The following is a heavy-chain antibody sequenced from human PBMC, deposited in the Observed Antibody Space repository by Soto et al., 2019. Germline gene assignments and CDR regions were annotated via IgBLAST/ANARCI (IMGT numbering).Heavy chain of an antibody. CDR1: GFTFDDYA. Sequence: LRLSCAASGFTFDDYAMHWVRQAPGKGLEWVSGISWNSGSIGYADSVKGRFTISRDNAKNSLYLQMNSLRAEDTALYYCAKDAPHHYGSGSAIDYWGQGTLVTVSS. D-gene: IGHD3-10*01. V-gene: IGHV3-9*01. J-gene: IGHJ4*02. CDR3: AKDAPHHYGSGSAIDY. CDR2: ISWNSGSI.